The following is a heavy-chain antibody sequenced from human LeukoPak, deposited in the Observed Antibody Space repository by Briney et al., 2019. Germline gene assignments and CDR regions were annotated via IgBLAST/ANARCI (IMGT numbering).Heavy chain of an antibody. CDR1: GFTFSSYG. D-gene: IGHD1-26*01. V-gene: IGHV3-30*18. CDR2: ISYDGSNK. Sequence: GGSLRLSCAASGFTFSSYGMHWVRQAPGKGLEWVAVISYDGSNKYYADSVKGRFTISRDNTKNSLYLQMNSLRPEDTAVYYCAKDRYSGSYLQTGPCAHWGQGTLVTVSS. CDR3: AKDRYSGSYLQTGPCAH. J-gene: IGHJ4*02.